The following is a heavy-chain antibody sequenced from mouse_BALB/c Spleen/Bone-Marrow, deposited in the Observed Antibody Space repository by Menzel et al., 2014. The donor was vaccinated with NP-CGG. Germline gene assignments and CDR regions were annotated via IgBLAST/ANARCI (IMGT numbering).Heavy chain of an antibody. CDR1: GFTFSSYG. CDR2: ISSGGSYT. D-gene: IGHD1-1*02. V-gene: IGHV5-6*01. CDR3: ARHEGVELWSLTY. Sequence: EVQLVESGGDLVKPGGSLKLSCAASGFTFSSYGMSWVRQTPDKRLEWVATISSGGSYTYYPDSVKGRFTISRDNAKNTLYLQMSSLKSEDTAMYYCARHEGVELWSLTYWGQGTLVTVSA. J-gene: IGHJ3*01.